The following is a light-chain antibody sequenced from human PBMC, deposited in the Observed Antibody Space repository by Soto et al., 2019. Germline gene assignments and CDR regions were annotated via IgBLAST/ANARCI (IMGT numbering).Light chain of an antibody. J-gene: IGKJ4*01. CDR1: QSVSNY. V-gene: IGKV3-11*01. Sequence: EIVLTQSPATLSLSPGERATLSCMASQSVSNYLAWYQQKPGQTPSLLIYDASKRATGTPARFTGSGSGTDFTLTISSLETEDFAVYYCHQRFSWPLPFGGGTKVEI. CDR3: HQRFSWPLP. CDR2: DAS.